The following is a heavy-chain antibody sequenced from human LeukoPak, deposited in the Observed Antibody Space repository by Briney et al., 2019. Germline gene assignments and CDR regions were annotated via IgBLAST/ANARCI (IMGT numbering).Heavy chain of an antibody. D-gene: IGHD3-3*01. CDR2: IYHSGST. CDR1: GGSISSGGYY. V-gene: IGHV4-30-2*01. CDR3: AREHFLGPYDPRMDV. J-gene: IGHJ6*04. Sequence: TSETLSLTCTVSGGSISSGGYYWSWIRQPPGKGLEWIGYIYHSGSTYYNPSLRSRVTISVDRSKNQFSLKLSSVTAADTAVYYCAREHFLGPYDPRMDVWGKGTTVTVSS.